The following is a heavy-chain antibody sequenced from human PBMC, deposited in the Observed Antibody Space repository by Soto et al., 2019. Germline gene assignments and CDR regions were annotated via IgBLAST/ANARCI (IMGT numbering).Heavy chain of an antibody. D-gene: IGHD4-17*01. CDR3: ARSSGDDFFYYGMDV. V-gene: IGHV4-59*10. J-gene: IGHJ6*02. Sequence: PSETLSLTCSVSGASITSHYWNWIRQSAGEGLQWIGRVYARGATNYNPSLKSRVTISGDTPKNQFSLKLTSVTAADTAVYYCARSSGDDFFYYGMDVWGHGTTVTVSS. CDR2: VYARGAT. CDR1: GASITSHY.